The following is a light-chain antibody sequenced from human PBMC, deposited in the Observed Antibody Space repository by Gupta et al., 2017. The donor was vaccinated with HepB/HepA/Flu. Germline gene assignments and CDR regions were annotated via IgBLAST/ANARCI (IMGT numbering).Light chain of an antibody. Sequence: QSVLTQPPSASGTPGQRVTIPCSGSSSNIGSNTVNWYLQLPGTAPKLLIYSNDQRPSGVPDRFSGSRSGTSASLAISGLQSEDEADYYCAAWDDSLNGQVFGTGTKVTVL. CDR1: SSNIGSNT. V-gene: IGLV1-44*01. J-gene: IGLJ1*01. CDR3: AAWDDSLNGQV. CDR2: SND.